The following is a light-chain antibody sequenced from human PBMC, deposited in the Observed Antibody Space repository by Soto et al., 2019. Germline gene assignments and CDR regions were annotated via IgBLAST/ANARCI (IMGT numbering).Light chain of an antibody. CDR1: QSLLHSDGYNY. CDR2: LGS. V-gene: IGKV2-28*01. Sequence: DIVMTQSPLSLPVTPGEPASISCRSSQSLLHSDGYNYLDWYLQKPGQSPQLLIYLGSNRASGVPDKFSGSGSGTDFTLQISRVEAEDVGVYYCMQGTYWPPTFGQGTRLEIK. CDR3: MQGTYWPPT. J-gene: IGKJ5*01.